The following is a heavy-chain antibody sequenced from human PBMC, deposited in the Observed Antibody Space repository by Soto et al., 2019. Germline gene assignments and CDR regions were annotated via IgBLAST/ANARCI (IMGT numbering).Heavy chain of an antibody. Sequence: QVQLQESGPGLVKPSGTLSLTCAGSGGSISNSAWWTWVRQPPGKGLEWIGEISHSGSATYNPSLQSRVAMSLDNSNNQFSLRLSSVIAADTAVYYCATQTISYTWDVW. D-gene: IGHD1-1*01. CDR2: ISHSGSA. CDR1: GGSISNSAW. CDR3: ATQTISYTWDV. V-gene: IGHV4-4*02. J-gene: IGHJ6*01.